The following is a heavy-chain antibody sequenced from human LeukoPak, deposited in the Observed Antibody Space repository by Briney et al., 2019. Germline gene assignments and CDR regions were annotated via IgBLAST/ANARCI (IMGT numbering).Heavy chain of an antibody. V-gene: IGHV4-59*12. CDR1: GGSISSYY. CDR2: IYYSGST. CDR3: ARDPPSYSSGGGMDV. D-gene: IGHD6-25*01. J-gene: IGHJ6*02. Sequence: SETLSLTCTVSGGSISSYYWSWIRQPPGKGLEWIGYIYYSGSTNYNPSLKSRVTISVDTSKNQFSLKLSSVTAADTAVYYCARDPPSYSSGGGMDVWGQGTTVTVSS.